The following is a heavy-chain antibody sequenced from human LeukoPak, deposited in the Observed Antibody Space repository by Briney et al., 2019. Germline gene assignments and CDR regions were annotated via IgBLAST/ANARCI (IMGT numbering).Heavy chain of an antibody. V-gene: IGHV4-39*01. CDR2: IYYSAST. Sequence: SETLSLTCTVSGGSISSSSYYWGWIRHPPGKGLVWIVSIYYSASTYYNLTLKIPVSISVSTSQYHLSLKPVSVTAADTAVYYCARQVTESFRRFDPWGQGTPVTVSS. CDR1: GGSISSSSYY. J-gene: IGHJ5*02. D-gene: IGHD4-11*01. CDR3: ARQVTESFRRFDP.